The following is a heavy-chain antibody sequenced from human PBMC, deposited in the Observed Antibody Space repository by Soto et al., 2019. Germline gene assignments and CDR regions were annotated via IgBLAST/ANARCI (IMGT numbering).Heavy chain of an antibody. CDR3: ARARIAAAGSYYYYGMDV. D-gene: IGHD6-13*01. V-gene: IGHV1-46*01. CDR1: GYTFTSYY. Sequence: ASVKVSCKASGYTFTSYYMHWVRQAPGQGLEWMGIINPSGGSTSYAQKFRGRVTMTRDTSTSTVYMELSSLRSEDTAVYYCARARIAAAGSYYYYGMDVWGQGTTVTVSS. CDR2: INPSGGST. J-gene: IGHJ6*02.